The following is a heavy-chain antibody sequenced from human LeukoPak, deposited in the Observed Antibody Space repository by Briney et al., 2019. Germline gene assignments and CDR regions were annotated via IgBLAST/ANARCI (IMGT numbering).Heavy chain of an antibody. D-gene: IGHD3-16*01. CDR1: GGSFSGYY. Sequence: SETLSLTCAVYGGSFSGYYWSWIRQPPGKGLEWIGEINHSGSTNYNPSLKSRVTISVDTSKNQFSLKLSSVTAADTAVYYCARTDYDYVWGSSTYGFDPWGQGTLVTVSS. J-gene: IGHJ5*02. CDR3: ARTDYDYVWGSSTYGFDP. CDR2: INHSGST. V-gene: IGHV4-34*01.